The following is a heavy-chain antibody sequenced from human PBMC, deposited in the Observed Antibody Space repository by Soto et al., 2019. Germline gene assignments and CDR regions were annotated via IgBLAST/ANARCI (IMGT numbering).Heavy chain of an antibody. CDR3: ARGAGYDILTILYPTDAFDI. D-gene: IGHD3-9*01. CDR2: FDPEDGET. CDR1: GYTLTELS. J-gene: IGHJ3*02. Sequence: ASVKVSCKVSGYTLTELSMHWVRQAPGKGLEWMGGFDPEDGETSYAQKFQGRVTMTRDTSISTAYMELSSLRSEDTAVYYCARGAGYDILTILYPTDAFDIWGQGTMVTVSS. V-gene: IGHV1-24*01.